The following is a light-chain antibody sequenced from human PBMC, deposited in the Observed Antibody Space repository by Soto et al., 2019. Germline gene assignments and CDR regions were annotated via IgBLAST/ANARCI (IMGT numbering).Light chain of an antibody. CDR3: QQYNSYSWT. CDR1: RSISSG. V-gene: IGKV1-5*03. J-gene: IGKJ1*01. CDR2: KAS. Sequence: DIQMTQSPSTLSASVVARVTITCRASRSISSGLAWYQQKPGKAPKLLIYKASSLESGVPSRFSGSGSGTEFTLTISSLQPDDFATYYCQQYNSYSWTFGQGTKVDIK.